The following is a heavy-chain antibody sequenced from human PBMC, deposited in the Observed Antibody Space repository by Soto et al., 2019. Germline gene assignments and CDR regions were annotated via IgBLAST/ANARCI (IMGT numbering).Heavy chain of an antibody. CDR3: ARRYYGSGSYYYYYYGMDV. Sequence: QVQLVQSGAEVKKPGSSVKVSCKASGGTFSSYAISWVRQAPGQGLEWMGGIIPIFGTANYAQKFQGRVTITADESTSQAYMELSSLRSEDTSVYYCARRYYGSGSYYYYYYGMDVWGQGTTVTVSS. CDR2: IIPIFGTA. CDR1: GGTFSSYA. D-gene: IGHD3-10*01. V-gene: IGHV1-69*01. J-gene: IGHJ6*02.